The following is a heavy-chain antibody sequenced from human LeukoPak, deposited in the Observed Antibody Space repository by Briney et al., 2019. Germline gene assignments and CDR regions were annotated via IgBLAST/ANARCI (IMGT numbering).Heavy chain of an antibody. V-gene: IGHV3-23*01. CDR2: ISGSGGST. CDR3: AMHGLSNADY. D-gene: IGHD3-16*02. CDR1: GFTFSSFA. J-gene: IGHJ4*02. Sequence: GGSLRLSCVVSGFTFSSFAMTWVRQAPGKGLEWVSAISGSGGSTYYADSVKGRFTISRDNSKNTLYLQMNSLRAEDTAVYYCAMHGLSNADYWGQGTLVTVSS.